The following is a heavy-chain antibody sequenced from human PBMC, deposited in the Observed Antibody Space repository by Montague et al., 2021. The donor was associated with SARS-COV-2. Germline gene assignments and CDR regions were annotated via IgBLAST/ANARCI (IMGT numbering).Heavy chain of an antibody. CDR3: ARVGFGYCSGGSCYRAFDY. J-gene: IGHJ4*02. D-gene: IGHD2-15*01. Sequence: SETLSLTCTVSGGSISSYYWSWIRQPPGKGLEWIGYIYYSGSTNYNPSLKSRVTISVDTSKNQFSPKLSSVTAADTAVYYCARVGFGYCSGGSCYRAFDYWGQGTLVTVSS. CDR1: GGSISSYY. CDR2: IYYSGST. V-gene: IGHV4-59*01.